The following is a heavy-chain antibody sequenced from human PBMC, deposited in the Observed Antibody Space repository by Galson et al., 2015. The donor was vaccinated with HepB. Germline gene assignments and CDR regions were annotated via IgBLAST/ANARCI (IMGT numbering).Heavy chain of an antibody. CDR2: IKQDGSEK. CDR3: ARDSDFWSGSYYYYYYMDV. V-gene: IGHV3-7*01. CDR1: GFTFSSYW. Sequence: CAASGFTFSSYWMSWVRQAPGKGLEWVANIKQDGSEKYYVDSVKGRFTISRDNAKNSLYLQMNSLRAEDTAVYYCARDSDFWSGSYYYYYYMDVWGKGTTVTVSS. J-gene: IGHJ6*03. D-gene: IGHD3-3*01.